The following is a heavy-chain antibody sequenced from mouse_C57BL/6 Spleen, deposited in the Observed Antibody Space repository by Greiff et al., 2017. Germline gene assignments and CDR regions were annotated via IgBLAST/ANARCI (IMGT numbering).Heavy chain of an antibody. CDR2: IYPGDGDT. D-gene: IGHD3-2*02. J-gene: IGHJ2*01. Sequence: QVQLQQSGPELVKPGASVKISCKASGYAFSSSWMNWVKQRPGKGLEWIGRIYPGDGDTNYNGKFKGKATLTADKSSSTAYMQLSSLTSEDSAVYFCASEKGTAQALFDYWGQGTTLTVSS. CDR1: GYAFSSSW. CDR3: ASEKGTAQALFDY. V-gene: IGHV1-82*01.